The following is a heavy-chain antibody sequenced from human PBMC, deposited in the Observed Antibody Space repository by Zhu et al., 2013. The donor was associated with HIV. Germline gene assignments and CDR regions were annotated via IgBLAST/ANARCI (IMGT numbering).Heavy chain of an antibody. CDR3: ARDRVERVNYSGSWFRLSFDF. J-gene: IGHJ4*02. CDR2: ISGSRGST. D-gene: IGHD6-13*01. V-gene: IGHV3-23*01. CDR1: GFTFSNYA. Sequence: VQLLESGGGLVQPGGSLRLSCAASGFTFSNYAMTWVRQAPGKGLEWVSSISGSRGSTYYADSVKGRFTISRDNSKNTLYLQVNSLRAEDTAVYYCARDRVERVNYSGSWFRLSFDFWGQGALVTVSS.